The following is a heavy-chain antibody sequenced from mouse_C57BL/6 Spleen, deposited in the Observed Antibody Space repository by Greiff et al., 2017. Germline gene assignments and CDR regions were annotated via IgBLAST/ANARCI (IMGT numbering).Heavy chain of an antibody. CDR3: ARTIYYYGSSYSYWYFDV. Sequence: VKLMESGAELVKPGASVKISCKASGYAFSSYWMNWVKQRPGKGLEWIGQIYPGDGDTNYNGKFKGKATLTADKSSSTAYMQLSSLTSEDSAVYFCARTIYYYGSSYSYWYFDVWGTGTTVTVSS. D-gene: IGHD1-1*01. CDR2: IYPGDGDT. J-gene: IGHJ1*03. V-gene: IGHV1-80*01. CDR1: GYAFSSYW.